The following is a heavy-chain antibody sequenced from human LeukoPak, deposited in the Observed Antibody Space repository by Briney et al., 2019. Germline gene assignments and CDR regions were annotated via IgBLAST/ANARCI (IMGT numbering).Heavy chain of an antibody. Sequence: ASVKVSCKASGYTSTSYTMSWVRQAPGQGLEWMGWINTNTGNPTYAQGFTGRFVFSLDTSVSTAYLQISSLKAEDTAVYYCAREKTYYYDSSGYWNWFDPWGQGTLVTVSS. CDR3: AREKTYYYDSSGYWNWFDP. D-gene: IGHD3-22*01. CDR1: GYTSTSYT. CDR2: INTNTGNP. V-gene: IGHV7-4-1*02. J-gene: IGHJ5*02.